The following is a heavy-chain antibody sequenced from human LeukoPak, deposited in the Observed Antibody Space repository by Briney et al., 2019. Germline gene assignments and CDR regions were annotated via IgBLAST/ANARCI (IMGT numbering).Heavy chain of an antibody. CDR1: GGPFSGYY. J-gene: IGHJ4*02. Sequence: SETLSLICAVYGGPFSGYYWGWIRQPPGKGLEWIGEINHSGSTNYNPSLKSRVTISVDTSKNQFSLKLSSVTAADTAVYYCARGSSSWYRALYLGYLDYWGQGTLVTVSS. D-gene: IGHD6-13*01. CDR3: ARGSSSWYRALYLGYLDY. V-gene: IGHV4-34*01. CDR2: INHSGST.